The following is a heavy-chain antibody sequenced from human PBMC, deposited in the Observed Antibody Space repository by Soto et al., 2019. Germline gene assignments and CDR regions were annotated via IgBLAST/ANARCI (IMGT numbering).Heavy chain of an antibody. J-gene: IGHJ4*02. V-gene: IGHV1-69*05. D-gene: IGHD1-26*01. CDR1: GSTFNNFA. CDR2: IVVISNTA. Sequence: QVVLLQSGAEVKEPGSSVRVSCEVSGSTFNNFAFSWVRQAPGHGPEWMGGIVVISNTADYSQRLKDRVTITTDTSTNTLYMELGSLTYEDTAVYYCARAIKRWEVHYYFDYWGQGTLVTVSS. CDR3: ARAIKRWEVHYYFDY.